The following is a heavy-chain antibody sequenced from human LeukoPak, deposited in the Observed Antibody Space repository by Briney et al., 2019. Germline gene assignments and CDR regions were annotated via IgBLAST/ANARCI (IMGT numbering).Heavy chain of an antibody. CDR1: GFTFDDYA. V-gene: IGHV3-43*02. J-gene: IGHJ4*02. Sequence: GGSLRLSCAASGFTFDDYAMHWVRQPPGKGVEWVSLISRDGNSTYYAGSVKGRFTISRDNSKNSLYLQMNSLRTEDTAFYYCATNFGAYYYDTSGYYDFWGQGTLVTVSS. D-gene: IGHD3-22*01. CDR2: ISRDGNST. CDR3: ATNFGAYYYDTSGYYDF.